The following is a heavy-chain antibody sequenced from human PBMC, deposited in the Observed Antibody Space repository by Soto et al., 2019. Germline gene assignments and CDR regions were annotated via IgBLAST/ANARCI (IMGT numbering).Heavy chain of an antibody. J-gene: IGHJ6*02. CDR1: GFTFSSYG. CDR3: AKDWRRYCSGGSCYLYGMDV. D-gene: IGHD2-15*01. CDR2: ISYDGSNK. V-gene: IGHV3-30*18. Sequence: SLRLSCAPSGFTFSSYGMHWVRQAPGKGLEWVAVISYDGSNKYYADSVKGRFTISRDNSKNTLYLQMNSLRAEDTAVYYCAKDWRRYCSGGSCYLYGMDVWGQGTTVTVSS.